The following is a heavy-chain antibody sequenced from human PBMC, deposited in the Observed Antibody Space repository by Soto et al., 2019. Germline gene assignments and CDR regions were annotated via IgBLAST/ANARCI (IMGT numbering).Heavy chain of an antibody. CDR1: KFVFSSYG. V-gene: IGHV3-23*01. CDR2: ISGSGGST. D-gene: IGHD2-15*01. J-gene: IGHJ6*02. CDR3: AKGLSGGNPEHYKFGMDV. Sequence: EVQLLESGGGLEQPGGSLRLSCAASKFVFSSYGMNWVRQAPGKGLEWVSAISGSGGSTYYADSVKGRFSISRDNSKNTLYLQINTLRAEDTALYYCAKGLSGGNPEHYKFGMDVWGQGTTVTVSS.